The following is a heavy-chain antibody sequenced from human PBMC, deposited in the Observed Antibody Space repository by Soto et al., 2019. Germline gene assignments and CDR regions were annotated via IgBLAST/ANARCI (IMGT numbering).Heavy chain of an antibody. CDR3: ARVFGLQDAFDI. V-gene: IGHV3-64*01. D-gene: IGHD4-4*01. CDR2: ISSNGGST. CDR1: GFTFSSYA. J-gene: IGHJ3*02. Sequence: GGSLRLPCAASGFTFSSYAMHWVRQAPGKGLEYVSAISSNGGSTYYANSVKGRFTISRDNSKNTLYLQMGSLRAEDMAVYYCARVFGLQDAFDIWGQGTMVTVSS.